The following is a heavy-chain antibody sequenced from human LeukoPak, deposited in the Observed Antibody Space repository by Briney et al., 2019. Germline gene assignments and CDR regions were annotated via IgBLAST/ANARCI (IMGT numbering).Heavy chain of an antibody. CDR1: GGSISSSSYY. J-gene: IGHJ4*02. D-gene: IGHD2-15*01. V-gene: IGHV4-39*01. CDR3: ARHAIGCCSGGSCYSSRFDY. CDR2: IYYSGST. Sequence: SETLSLTXTVSGGSISSSSYYWGWIRQPPGKRLEWIGSIYYSGSTYYNPSLKSRVTISVDTSKNQISLKLSSVTAADTAVYYCARHAIGCCSGGSCYSSRFDYWGQGTLVTVSS.